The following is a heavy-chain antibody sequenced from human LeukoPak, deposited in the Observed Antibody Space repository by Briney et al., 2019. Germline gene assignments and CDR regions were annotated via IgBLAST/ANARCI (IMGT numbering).Heavy chain of an antibody. CDR3: AKDETSGTTRGRAFDI. V-gene: IGHV3-23*01. Sequence: GSLRLSCAASGFTFSIYAMSWVRQAPGKGLEWVSGISGSGGSTYYADSVKGRFTISRDNSKNTLYLQMSSLRAEDTAVYYCAKDETSGTTRGRAFDIWGQATMVTVSS. CDR2: ISGSGGST. J-gene: IGHJ3*02. D-gene: IGHD1-1*01. CDR1: GFTFSIYA.